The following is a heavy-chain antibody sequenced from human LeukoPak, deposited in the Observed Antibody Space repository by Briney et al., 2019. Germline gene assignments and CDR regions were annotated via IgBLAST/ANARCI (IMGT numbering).Heavy chain of an antibody. Sequence: GTLSLTCTVSGGSISSYYWSWIRQPPGKGLEWVSAVTNNGATAYYADSLKGRFTISRDNVKNMLFLQMNSLRAEDTAVYYCAKGHFGHDYWGQGTLVTVSS. D-gene: IGHD3-3*02. CDR2: VTNNGATA. CDR3: AKGHFGHDY. V-gene: IGHV3-23*01. J-gene: IGHJ4*02. CDR1: GGSISSYY.